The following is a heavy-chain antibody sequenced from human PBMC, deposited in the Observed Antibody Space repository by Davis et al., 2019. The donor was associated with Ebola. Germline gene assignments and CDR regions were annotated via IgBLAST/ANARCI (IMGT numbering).Heavy chain of an antibody. CDR3: AAYLGWFDP. CDR1: GGSISSYY. D-gene: IGHD3-16*01. V-gene: IGHV4-59*08. CDR2: IYYSGST. Sequence: MPSETLSLTCTVSGGSISSYYWSWIRQPPGKGLEWIGYIYYSGSTNYNPSLKSRVTISVDTSKNQFSLKLSSVTAADTAVYYCAAYLGWFDPWGQGTLVTVSS. J-gene: IGHJ5*02.